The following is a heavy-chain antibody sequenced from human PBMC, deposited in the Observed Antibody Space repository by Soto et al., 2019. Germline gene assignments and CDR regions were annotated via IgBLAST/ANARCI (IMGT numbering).Heavy chain of an antibody. CDR3: AKGGTNNSADLDY. CDR2: INSDGSDT. V-gene: IGHV3-74*01. D-gene: IGHD6-25*01. J-gene: IGHJ4*02. Sequence: EVQLVESGGTLVQPGGSLRLSCAASGFTFRGYWMYWVRQAPGKGLVCVSRINSDGSDTSYADSVKGRFTISRDNAKNTLYLQMYTQRTGDTAVYYCAKGGTNNSADLDYWGLGTLVTVSS. CDR1: GFTFRGYW.